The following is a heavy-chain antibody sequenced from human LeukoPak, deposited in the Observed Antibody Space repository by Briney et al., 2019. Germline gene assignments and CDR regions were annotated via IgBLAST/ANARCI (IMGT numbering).Heavy chain of an antibody. CDR2: IYSSGST. CDR1: GGSISSYY. D-gene: IGHD2-2*01. Sequence: ETLSLTCSVSGGSISSYYWSWIRQPAGKGLEWIGRIYSSGSTNYNPSLKTRVTMSLDTSKNQFSLNLTTVTAADTAVYYCARTSSRGAQFDYWGQGTLVTVSS. CDR3: ARTSSRGAQFDY. J-gene: IGHJ4*02. V-gene: IGHV4-4*07.